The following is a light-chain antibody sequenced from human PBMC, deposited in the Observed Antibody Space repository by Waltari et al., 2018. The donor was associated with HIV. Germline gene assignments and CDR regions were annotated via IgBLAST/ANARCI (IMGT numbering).Light chain of an antibody. CDR2: VTN. V-gene: IGLV8-61*01. Sequence: QTVVTQEPSFSVSPGGTVTLTCGLSSGSVSTSYYPSWYQQTPGQAPRTRTYVTNTRSSGVPDRFSGSILGNKAALTITGAQADDESDYYCVLFMGNGIWVFGGGTKLTVL. CDR1: SGSVSTSYY. CDR3: VLFMGNGIWV. J-gene: IGLJ3*02.